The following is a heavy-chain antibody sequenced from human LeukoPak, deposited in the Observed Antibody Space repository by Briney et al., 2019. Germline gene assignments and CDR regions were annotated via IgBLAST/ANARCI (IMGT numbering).Heavy chain of an antibody. CDR2: ISGSGGST. Sequence: GRSLRLSCAASGFTFSSSAMSWVRQAPGKGLEWVSAISGSGGSTYYADSVKGRFTISRDNSKNTLYLQMNSLRAEDTAVYYCAKASYSPTTPFDYWGQGTLDTVSS. D-gene: IGHD1-1*01. J-gene: IGHJ4*02. V-gene: IGHV3-23*01. CDR3: AKASYSPTTPFDY. CDR1: GFTFSSSA.